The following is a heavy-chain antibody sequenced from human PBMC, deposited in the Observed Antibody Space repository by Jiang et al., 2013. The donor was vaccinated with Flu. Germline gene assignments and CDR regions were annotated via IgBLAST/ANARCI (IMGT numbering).Heavy chain of an antibody. Sequence: PGLVKPSETLSLTCTVSGGSINNYCGSWIRQSPGKGLEWIGYIXYSGSSNCNPSLKSRVTMSLDTSKNQFSLRLSSVTAADTAVYYCARSYDGSGYYFYGMDVWGQGTTVTVSS. CDR3: ARSYDGSGYYFYGMDV. V-gene: IGHV4-59*08. D-gene: IGHD3-22*01. J-gene: IGHJ6*02. CDR2: IXYSGSS. CDR1: GGSINNYC.